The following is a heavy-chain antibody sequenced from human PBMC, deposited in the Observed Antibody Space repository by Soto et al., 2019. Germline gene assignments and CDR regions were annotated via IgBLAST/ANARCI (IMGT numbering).Heavy chain of an antibody. D-gene: IGHD6-25*01. V-gene: IGHV1-8*01. CDR2: MNPNSGNT. CDR1: GYTFTSYD. Sequence: ASVKVSCKASGYTFTSYDINWVRQATGQGLEWVGWMNPNSGNTGYAQKFQGRVTMTRNTSISTAYMELSSLRSEDTAVYCCARGSVRPLYYYYYGMDVWGQGTTVTVSS. J-gene: IGHJ6*02. CDR3: ARGSVRPLYYYYYGMDV.